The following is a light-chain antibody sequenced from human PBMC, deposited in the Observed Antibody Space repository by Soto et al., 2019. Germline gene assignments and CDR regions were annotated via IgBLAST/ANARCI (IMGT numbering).Light chain of an antibody. CDR3: QHRSNWPLT. Sequence: EIVLTQSPATLSLSPGERATLSCRASQSVSSYLAWYQQKPGQAPRLLIYDASNRAAGIPARFSGSGSGTDFTLTISGLEPEDFAVYYCQHRSNWPLTFGGGTNVEIK. CDR1: QSVSSY. V-gene: IGKV3-11*01. J-gene: IGKJ4*01. CDR2: DAS.